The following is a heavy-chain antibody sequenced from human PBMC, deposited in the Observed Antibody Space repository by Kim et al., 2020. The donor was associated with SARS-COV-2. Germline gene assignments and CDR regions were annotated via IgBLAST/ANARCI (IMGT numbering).Heavy chain of an antibody. D-gene: IGHD6-19*01. V-gene: IGHV1-18*01. CDR2: ISAYNGNT. CDR3: ARGYSSGWYLGGAFDI. CDR1: GYTFTSYG. Sequence: ASVKVSCKASGYTFTSYGISWVRQAPGQGLEWMGWISAYNGNTNYAQKLQGRVTMTTDTSTSTAYMELRSLRSDDTAVYYCARGYSSGWYLGGAFDIWGQGTMSPSLQ. J-gene: IGHJ3*02.